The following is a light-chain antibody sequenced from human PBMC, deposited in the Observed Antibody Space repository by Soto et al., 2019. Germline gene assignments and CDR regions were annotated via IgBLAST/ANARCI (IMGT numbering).Light chain of an antibody. CDR1: QSVSSSY. CDR2: GAT. Sequence: EIVLTQSPGTLSLSPGERATLSCRASQSVSSSYLAWYQQQPGQAPRLLIYGATRRATGIPDRCSGSGSGTDLTLTISRLEPEDFAVYYCQQYSSSPYTFGQGNKLEIK. J-gene: IGKJ2*01. V-gene: IGKV3-20*01. CDR3: QQYSSSPYT.